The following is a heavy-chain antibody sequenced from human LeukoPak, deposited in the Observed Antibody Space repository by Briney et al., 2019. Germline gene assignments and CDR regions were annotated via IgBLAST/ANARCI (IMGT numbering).Heavy chain of an antibody. CDR1: GESFSGYY. CDR2: INHSGSTT. D-gene: IGHD5-12*01. CDR3: ARKSGYARDY. J-gene: IGHJ4*02. V-gene: IGHV4-34*01. Sequence: PSETLSLTCAVYGESFSGYYWNWIRQPPGKGLEWIGEINHSGSTTNHNPSLKSRVTMSVDTSKNQFSLKMTSVTAADTAVYYCARKSGYARDYWGQGTLVIVYS.